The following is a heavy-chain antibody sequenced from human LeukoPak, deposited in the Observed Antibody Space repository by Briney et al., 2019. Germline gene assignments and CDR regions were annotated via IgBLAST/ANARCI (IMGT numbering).Heavy chain of an antibody. CDR2: IYYSGST. J-gene: IGHJ4*02. D-gene: IGHD2-15*01. CDR3: ARRVERQYYFDY. V-gene: IGHV4-38-2*01. Sequence: NTSETLSLTCAVSGYSISSGYYWGWIRQPPGKGLEWIGSIYYSGSTYYNPSLKSRVTISVDTSKNQFSLKLSSVTAADTAVYYCARRVERQYYFDYWGQGTLVTVSS. CDR1: GYSISSGYY.